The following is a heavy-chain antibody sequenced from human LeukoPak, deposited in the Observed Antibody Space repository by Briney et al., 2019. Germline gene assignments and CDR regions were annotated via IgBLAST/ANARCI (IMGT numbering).Heavy chain of an antibody. V-gene: IGHV1-18*01. CDR2: ISGDNGNT. CDR3: ARGVSPLWFRELLGDAFDI. D-gene: IGHD3-10*01. CDR1: GYTFTSYG. J-gene: IGHJ3*02. Sequence: ASVKVSCKASGYTFTSYGISWVRQAPGQGLEWMGWISGDNGNTNYAQKLQGRVTMTTDTFTSTAYMELRSLRSDDTAVYYCARGVSPLWFRELLGDAFDIWGQGTMATVSS.